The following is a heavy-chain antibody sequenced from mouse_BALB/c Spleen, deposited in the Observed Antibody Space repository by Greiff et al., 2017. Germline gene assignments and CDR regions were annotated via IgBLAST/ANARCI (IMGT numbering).Heavy chain of an antibody. CDR3: ARGGGYDGFAY. D-gene: IGHD2-2*01. J-gene: IGHJ3*01. V-gene: IGHV3-6*02. Sequence: EVKLQQSGPGLVKPSQSLSLTCSVTGYSITSGYYWNWIRQFPGNKLEWMGYISYDGSNNYNPSLKNRISITRDTSKNQFFLKLNSVTTEDTATYYCARGGGYDGFAYWGQGTLVTVSA. CDR1: GYSITSGYY. CDR2: ISYDGSN.